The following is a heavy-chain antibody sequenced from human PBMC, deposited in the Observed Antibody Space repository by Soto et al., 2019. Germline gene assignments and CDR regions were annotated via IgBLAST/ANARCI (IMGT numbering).Heavy chain of an antibody. CDR3: ARLEYSNYVINWFDP. CDR1: GGSISSGGYY. D-gene: IGHD4-4*01. CDR2: IYYSGST. J-gene: IGHJ5*02. V-gene: IGHV4-31*03. Sequence: LFLICTVSGGSISSGGYYWSWIRQHPGKGLEWIGYIYYSGSTYYNPSLKSRVTISVDTSKNQFSLKLSSVTAADTAVYYCARLEYSNYVINWFDPWGQGTLVTVSS.